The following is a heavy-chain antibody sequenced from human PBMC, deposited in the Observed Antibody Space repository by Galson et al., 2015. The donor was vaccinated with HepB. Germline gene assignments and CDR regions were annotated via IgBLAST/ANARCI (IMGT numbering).Heavy chain of an antibody. CDR2: ISYDGSNK. CDR3: AKDRVATIPELVW. Sequence: SLRLSCAASGFTFSSYGMHWVRQAPGKGLEWVAVISYDGSNKYYADSVKGRFTISRDNSKNTLYLQMNSLRAEDTAVYYCAKDRVATIPELVWWGQGTLVTVSS. V-gene: IGHV3-30*18. J-gene: IGHJ4*02. CDR1: GFTFSSYG. D-gene: IGHD5-12*01.